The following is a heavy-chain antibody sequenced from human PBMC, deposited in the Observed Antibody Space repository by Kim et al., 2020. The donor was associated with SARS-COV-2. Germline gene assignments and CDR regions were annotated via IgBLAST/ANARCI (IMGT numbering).Heavy chain of an antibody. J-gene: IGHJ6*02. CDR1: GFTFSSYA. Sequence: GGSLRLSCAASGFTFSSYAMHWVRQAPGKGLEWVAVISYDGSNKYYADSVKGRFTISRDNSKNTLYLQMNSLRAEDTAVYYCARDQVDTAIDYYYYGMDVWGQGTTVTVSS. V-gene: IGHV3-30*04. CDR3: ARDQVDTAIDYYYYGMDV. D-gene: IGHD5-18*01. CDR2: ISYDGSNK.